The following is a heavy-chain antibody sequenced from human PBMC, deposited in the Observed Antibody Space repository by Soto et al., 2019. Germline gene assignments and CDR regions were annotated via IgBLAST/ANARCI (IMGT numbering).Heavy chain of an antibody. CDR3: ARLSSLYYNADYGGYYFDY. J-gene: IGHJ4*02. D-gene: IGHD3-10*01. V-gene: IGHV4-31*03. CDR2: IFYSGNS. CDR1: GGSIRGGDYY. Sequence: QVQLQESGPGLVKPSQTLSLTCTVSGGSIRGGDYYCSWIRQHPGKGLEWIGYIFYSGNSFYNPSLTSGVTISVDTSKNQFSLQLSSVTAADTAIYYCARLSSLYYNADYGGYYFDYWGQGTLVSVSS.